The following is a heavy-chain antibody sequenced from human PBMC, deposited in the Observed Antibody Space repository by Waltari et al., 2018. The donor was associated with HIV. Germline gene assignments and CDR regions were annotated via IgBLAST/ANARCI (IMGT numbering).Heavy chain of an antibody. CDR2: MNPESGNT. Sequence: QVQLVQSGTEVKKPGASVKVSCKASGYTCTGYDMNWVRQATGQGLEWMGWMNPESGNTAYAHKFQGRVTMTRNTSIRTAYMELTSLRSEDTAVYYCARGPPNDLWPPQTRHMDVWGQGTTVTVSS. CDR3: ARGPPNDLWPPQTRHMDV. J-gene: IGHJ6*02. D-gene: IGHD3-3*01. V-gene: IGHV1-8*01. CDR1: GYTCTGYD.